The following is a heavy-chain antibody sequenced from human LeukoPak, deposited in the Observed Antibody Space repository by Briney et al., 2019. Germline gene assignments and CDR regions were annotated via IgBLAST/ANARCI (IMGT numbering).Heavy chain of an antibody. D-gene: IGHD2-21*01. J-gene: IGHJ6*02. CDR2: ISSSGRYT. CDR1: GFTFSDYY. V-gene: IGHV3-11*06. CDR3: ARDLYSQTMDV. Sequence: AGGSLRLSCAASGFTFSDYYMSWIRQAPGKGLEWISHISSSGRYTHYADSVNGRFTISRDNAKSSLSLHMNSLRDDDTGVYYCARDLYSQTMDVWGHGTTVTVSS.